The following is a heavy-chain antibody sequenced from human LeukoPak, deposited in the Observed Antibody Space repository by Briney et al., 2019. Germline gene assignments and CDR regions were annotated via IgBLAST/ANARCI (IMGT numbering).Heavy chain of an antibody. D-gene: IGHD3-22*01. CDR1: GYSISTGYY. CDR3: ARGLSSGYYYGYYYMDV. V-gene: IGHV4-38-2*02. J-gene: IGHJ6*03. CDR2: FYHGGST. Sequence: SETLSLTCTVSGYSISTGYYWDWIRQPPGKGLEWIGTFYHGGSTYYNPSLKSRVTISVDTSKNQFSLNLTSVTAADTAVYYCARGLSSGYYYGYYYMDVWGKGTTVTISS.